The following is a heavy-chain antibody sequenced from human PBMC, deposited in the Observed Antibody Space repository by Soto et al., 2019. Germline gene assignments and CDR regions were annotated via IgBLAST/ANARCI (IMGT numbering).Heavy chain of an antibody. CDR1: GFTVSSNY. CDR3: ARDRNGYDSYGMDV. J-gene: IGHJ6*02. CDR2: IYSGGST. V-gene: IGHV3-53*01. D-gene: IGHD5-12*01. Sequence: GGSLRLSCAASGFTVSSNYMSWVRQAPGKGLEWVSVIYSGGSTHYADSVKGRFTISRDNSKNTLYLQMNSLRAEDTAVYYCARDRNGYDSYGMDVWGQGTTVTVSS.